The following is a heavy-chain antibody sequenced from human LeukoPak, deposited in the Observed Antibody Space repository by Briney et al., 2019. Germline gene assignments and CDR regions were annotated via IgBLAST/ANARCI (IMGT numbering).Heavy chain of an antibody. Sequence: ASVKVSCKASGYTFSNYGITWVRQAPGQGLEWMGTISGHNGDVNYAPKFQGRVTMTTDTSMTTAYMELRSLRFDDTVVYYCARYNSLLRGVTTSDYWGQGTLVTVSS. CDR1: GYTFSNYG. CDR2: ISGHNGDV. V-gene: IGHV1-18*01. D-gene: IGHD3-10*01. J-gene: IGHJ4*02. CDR3: ARYNSLLRGVTTSDY.